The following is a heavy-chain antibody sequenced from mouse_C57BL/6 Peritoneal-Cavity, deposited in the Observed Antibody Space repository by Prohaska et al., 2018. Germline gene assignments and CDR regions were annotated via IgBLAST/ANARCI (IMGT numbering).Heavy chain of an antibody. CDR3: VRQTGSWFAY. CDR1: GFSLNTYA. J-gene: IGHJ3*01. V-gene: IGHV10-1*01. Sequence: EVQLVESGGGLVQPKGSLKLSCAASGFSLNTYAMNWVSQAPGKGLEWVARIRSKSNNYATYYADSVKDRFTISRDDSESMLYLQINNLKTEDIAMYYCVRQTGSWFAYWGQGTLVTVSA. CDR2: IRSKSNNYAT. D-gene: IGHD4-1*01.